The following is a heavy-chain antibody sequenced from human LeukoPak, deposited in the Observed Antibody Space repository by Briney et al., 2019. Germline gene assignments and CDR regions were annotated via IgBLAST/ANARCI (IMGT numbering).Heavy chain of an antibody. D-gene: IGHD4-17*01. V-gene: IGHV3-53*01. CDR1: GFTFSSNY. J-gene: IGHJ4*02. Sequence: GGSLRLSCAASGFTFSSNYMSWVRQAPGKGLEWVSVIYSGGSTYYADSVKGRFTISRDNSKNTLYLQMNSLRAEDTAVYYCARASFRYGDLDYWGQGTLVTVSS. CDR3: ARASFRYGDLDY. CDR2: IYSGGST.